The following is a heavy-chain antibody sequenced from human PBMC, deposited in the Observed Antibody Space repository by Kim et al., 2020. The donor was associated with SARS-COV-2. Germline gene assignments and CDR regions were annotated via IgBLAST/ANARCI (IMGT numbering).Heavy chain of an antibody. CDR2: INHSGST. Sequence: SETLSLTCAVYGGSFSGYYWSWIRQPPGKGLEWIGEINHSGSTNYNPSLKSRVTISVDTSKNQFSLKLSSVTAADTAVYYCARLTVRNYYGSGSYDDPWGQGTLVTVSS. V-gene: IGHV4-34*01. CDR1: GGSFSGYY. J-gene: IGHJ5*02. CDR3: ARLTVRNYYGSGSYDDP. D-gene: IGHD3-10*01.